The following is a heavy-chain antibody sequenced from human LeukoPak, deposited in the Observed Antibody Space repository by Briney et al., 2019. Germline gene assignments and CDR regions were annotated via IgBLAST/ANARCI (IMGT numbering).Heavy chain of an antibody. Sequence: PGGSLRLSRAASGFTVSSNYMSWVRQAPGKGLEWVSTIRYGADTAYYADSVKGRFTISRDNSKNMLYLQMNSLRADDTALYYCAKGLTTHDYWGQGTLVTVSS. D-gene: IGHD4-11*01. V-gene: IGHV3-23*01. CDR2: IRYGADTA. CDR1: GFTVSSNY. J-gene: IGHJ4*02. CDR3: AKGLTTHDY.